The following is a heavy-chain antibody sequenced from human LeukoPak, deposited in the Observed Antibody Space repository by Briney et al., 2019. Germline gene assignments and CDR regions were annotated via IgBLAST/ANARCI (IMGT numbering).Heavy chain of an antibody. V-gene: IGHV4-59*01. CDR2: IYYSGST. J-gene: IGHJ4*02. D-gene: IGHD1-26*01. CDR1: GGSISSYY. Sequence: SETLSLTCTVSGGSISSYYWSWIRQPPGKGLEWIGYIYYSGSTNYNPSLKSRVTISVDTSKNQSSLKLSSVTAADTAVYYCARTRVGATTDYWGQGTLVTVSS. CDR3: ARTRVGATTDY.